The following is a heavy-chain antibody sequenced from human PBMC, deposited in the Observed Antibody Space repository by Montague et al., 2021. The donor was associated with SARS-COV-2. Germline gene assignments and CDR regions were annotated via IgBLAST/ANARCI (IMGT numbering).Heavy chain of an antibody. CDR3: ARGADYYSDYRGTLRY. D-gene: IGHD4-11*01. CDR2: IYYSGST. V-gene: IGHV4-59*12. J-gene: IGHJ4*02. Sequence: SETLSLTCTVSGGSISSYYWSWIRQPPGKGLEWIGYIYYSGSTNYNPSFKSRVTISVDTSKNQFSLKVSSVTASDTAVYYCARGADYYSDYRGTLRYWGQGTLVSVSS. CDR1: GGSISSYY.